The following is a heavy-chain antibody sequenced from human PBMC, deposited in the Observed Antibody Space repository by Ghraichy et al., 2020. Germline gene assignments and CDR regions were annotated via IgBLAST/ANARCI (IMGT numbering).Heavy chain of an antibody. Sequence: SETLLTCAVSGGSISSGGYSWSWIRQPPGKGLEWLGYIYHSGSTYYNPSLKSRVTISLDRSKNQFSLKLSSVTAADTAVYYCARGMVRGVIITGFDYWGQGTLVTVSS. J-gene: IGHJ4*02. CDR1: GGSISSGGYS. V-gene: IGHV4-30-2*01. D-gene: IGHD3-10*01. CDR2: IYHSGST. CDR3: ARGMVRGVIITGFDY.